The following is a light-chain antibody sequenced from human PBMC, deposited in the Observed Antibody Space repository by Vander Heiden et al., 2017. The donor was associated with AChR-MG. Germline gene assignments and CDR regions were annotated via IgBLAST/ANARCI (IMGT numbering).Light chain of an antibody. CDR1: SSNIGSNT. Sequence: SVLTQPPSSSVPPGQGVTLTCSGTSSNIGSNTVTRHQQRAGTAPKLLLYSNNQRPSGVPDRFSGSKSGTSATLAISWLQSGDGADYYCAASDDSLNGLVFGGGTKLTVL. V-gene: IGLV1-44*01. CDR3: AASDDSLNGLV. J-gene: IGLJ2*01. CDR2: SNN.